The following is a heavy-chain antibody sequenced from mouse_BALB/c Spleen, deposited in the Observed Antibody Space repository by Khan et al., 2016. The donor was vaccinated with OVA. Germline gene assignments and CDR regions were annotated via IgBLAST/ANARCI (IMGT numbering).Heavy chain of an antibody. CDR3: ARVYGGDFDY. D-gene: IGHD1-1*01. V-gene: IGHV3-2*02. CDR1: GYSITSDYA. CDR2: ISYSGNI. Sequence: EVQLQESGPGLVKPSQSLSLTCTVTGYSITSDYAWNWIRQFPGNKLEWMGFISYSGNINYNPSLKSRISITRDTSKNQFFLQLNSVTTEDTATDYCARVYGGDFDYWGQGTTLTVSS. J-gene: IGHJ2*01.